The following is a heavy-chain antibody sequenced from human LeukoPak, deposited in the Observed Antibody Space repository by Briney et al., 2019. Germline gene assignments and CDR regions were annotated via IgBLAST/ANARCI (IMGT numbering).Heavy chain of an antibody. D-gene: IGHD1-26*01. CDR3: ARAPPKWELRNTYYYYMDV. Sequence: SETLSLTCTVSGGSISCSSYYWGWIRQPPGKGLEWIGSIYYSGSTYYNPSLKSRVTISVDTSKNQFSLKLSSVTAADTAVYYCARAPPKWELRNTYYYYMDVWGKGTTVTVSS. J-gene: IGHJ6*03. CDR2: IYYSGST. V-gene: IGHV4-39*07. CDR1: GGSISCSSYY.